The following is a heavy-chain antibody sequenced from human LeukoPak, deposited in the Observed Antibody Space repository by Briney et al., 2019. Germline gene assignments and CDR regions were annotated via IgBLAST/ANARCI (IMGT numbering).Heavy chain of an antibody. Sequence: PSETLSLTCTVSGGSISSYYWSWIRQPPGKGLEWIGYIYYSGSTNYNPSLKSRVTISVDTSKNQFSLKLSSVTAADTAVYYCARGSGCSWPYYYYYGMDVWGQGTTVTVSS. CDR1: GGSISSYY. V-gene: IGHV4-59*01. D-gene: IGHD6-13*01. J-gene: IGHJ6*02. CDR3: ARGSGCSWPYYYYYGMDV. CDR2: IYYSGST.